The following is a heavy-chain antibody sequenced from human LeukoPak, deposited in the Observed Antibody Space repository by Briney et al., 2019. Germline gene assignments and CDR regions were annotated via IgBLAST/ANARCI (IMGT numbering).Heavy chain of an antibody. Sequence: SETLSLTCTVSGGSITSYYWSWIRQPPGKGLEWIGYISYSGSTNYNPSLKSRVTISIDTSKNQFSLKLSSVTAADTAVYYCARVGRSFDAFDIWGQGTMVTVSS. CDR2: ISYSGST. V-gene: IGHV4-59*01. CDR3: ARVGRSFDAFDI. CDR1: GGSITSYY. J-gene: IGHJ3*02.